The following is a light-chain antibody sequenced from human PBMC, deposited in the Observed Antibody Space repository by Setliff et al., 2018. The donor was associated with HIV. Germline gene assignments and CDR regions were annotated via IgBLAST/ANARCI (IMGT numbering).Light chain of an antibody. V-gene: IGLV2-11*01. Sequence: QSVLAQPRSVSGSPGQSVTISCTGTSSDVGRYNYLSWYQHRPDKAPRLMIYDVTKRPSGVPDRFSGSKSGNTASLFISGLQAEDEATYYCSSYSTSNTLVLFGGGTKVTVL. CDR2: DVT. CDR3: SSYSTSNTLVL. CDR1: SSDVGRYNY. J-gene: IGLJ2*01.